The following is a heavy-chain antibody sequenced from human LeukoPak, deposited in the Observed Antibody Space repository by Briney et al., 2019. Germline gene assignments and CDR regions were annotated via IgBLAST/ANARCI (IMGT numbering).Heavy chain of an antibody. D-gene: IGHD4-23*01. CDR3: AKDLRLSVGTSPFDY. V-gene: IGHV3-30*02. CDR1: GFTSSSYG. J-gene: IGHJ4*02. Sequence: GGSLRLSCAASGFTSSSYGMHWVRQAPGKGLEWVAFIRYDGSNKYYADSVKGRFTISRDNSKNTLYLQMNSLRAEDTALYYCAKDLRLSVGTSPFDYWGQGTLVTVSS. CDR2: IRYDGSNK.